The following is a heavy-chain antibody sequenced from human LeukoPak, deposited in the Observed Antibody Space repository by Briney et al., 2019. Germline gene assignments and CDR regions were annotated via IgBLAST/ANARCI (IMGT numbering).Heavy chain of an antibody. D-gene: IGHD3-3*01. J-gene: IGHJ4*02. CDR3: ARDSNREGITIFGVVTFDY. V-gene: IGHV1-18*01. CDR1: GGTFSSYA. CDR2: INAYNGNT. Sequence: ASVKVSCKASGGTFSSYAISWVRQAPGQGLEWMGWINAYNGNTNYAQKLQGRVTMTTDTSTSTAYMELRSLRSDDTAVYYCARDSNREGITIFGVVTFDYWGQGTLVTVSS.